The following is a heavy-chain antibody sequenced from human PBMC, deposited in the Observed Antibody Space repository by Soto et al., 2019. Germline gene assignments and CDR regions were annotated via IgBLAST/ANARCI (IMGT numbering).Heavy chain of an antibody. D-gene: IGHD2-15*01. V-gene: IGHV3-33*01. Sequence: EAGGGVVQPGTSLRLSCEAYGFPFGSHGMHWVRQAPGKGLEWVGFIWYDGSHEDYAASVRGRFTISRDDSKNTLYLQMDNLRGEDTGIYYCASDVAATGAARWLDPWGQGTLVSVSS. CDR2: IWYDGSHE. CDR3: ASDVAATGAARWLDP. CDR1: GFPFGSHG. J-gene: IGHJ5*02.